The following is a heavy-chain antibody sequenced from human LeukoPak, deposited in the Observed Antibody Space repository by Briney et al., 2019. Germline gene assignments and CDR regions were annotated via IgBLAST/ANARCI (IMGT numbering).Heavy chain of an antibody. CDR3: ARVSEQQLVDY. CDR1: GGTFSSYA. J-gene: IGHJ4*02. Sequence: GSSVKVSCKASGGTFSSYAISWVRQAPGQGLEWMGRIIPILGIANYAQKFQGRVTITADKSTSTAYMELSSLRSEDTAVYYCARVSEQQLVDYWGQGTLVTVSS. V-gene: IGHV1-69*04. CDR2: IIPILGIA. D-gene: IGHD6-13*01.